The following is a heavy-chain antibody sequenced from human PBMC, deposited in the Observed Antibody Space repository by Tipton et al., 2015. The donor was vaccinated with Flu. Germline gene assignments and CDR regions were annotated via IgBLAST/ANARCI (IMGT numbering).Heavy chain of an antibody. V-gene: IGHV4-61*02. Sequence: LRLSCNVSGGSISSSDFFWNWIRQPAGKGLEWIGRMYARGISNYNPSLKSRVTMSVDTSKKQFSLRLTSVTEADTAVYYCARMRARDCTFGACFLWWFDLWGRGTLVTVSS. CDR2: MYARGIS. CDR3: ARMRARDCTFGACFLWWFDL. J-gene: IGHJ2*01. CDR1: GGSISSSDFF. D-gene: IGHD3-3*02.